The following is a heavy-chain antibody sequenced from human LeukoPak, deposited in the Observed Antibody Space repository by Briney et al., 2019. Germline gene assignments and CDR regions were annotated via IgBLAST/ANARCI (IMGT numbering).Heavy chain of an antibody. CDR1: GGSMKNYY. V-gene: IGHV4-4*07. D-gene: IGHD2-2*01. Sequence: SETLSLTCNVSGGSMKNYYWTWIQQSAGKGLEWIGRMYGSGTTTNQNPSLEGRVTMSVDTSKNQFSLDLSSVTAADTAVYYCAREHLYGSSWGFQHWGQGTLVTVSS. J-gene: IGHJ1*01. CDR2: MYGSGTTT. CDR3: AREHLYGSSWGFQH.